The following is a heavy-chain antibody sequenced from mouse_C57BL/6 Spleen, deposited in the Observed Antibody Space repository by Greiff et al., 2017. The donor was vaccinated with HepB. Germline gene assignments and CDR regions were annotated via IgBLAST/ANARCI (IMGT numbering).Heavy chain of an antibody. D-gene: IGHD1-1*01. J-gene: IGHJ4*01. Sequence: EVKLVEFGGGLVKPGGSLKLSCAASGFTFSSYAMSWVRQTPEKRLEWVATISDGGSYTYYPDNVKGRFTISRDNAKNNLYLQMSHLKSEDTAMYYCARVPHYGSSYDYYAMDYWGQGTSVTVSS. CDR3: ARVPHYGSSYDYYAMDY. V-gene: IGHV5-4*03. CDR2: ISDGGSYT. CDR1: GFTFSSYA.